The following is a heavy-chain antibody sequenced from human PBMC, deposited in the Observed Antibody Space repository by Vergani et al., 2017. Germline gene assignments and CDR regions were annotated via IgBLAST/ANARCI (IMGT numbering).Heavy chain of an antibody. D-gene: IGHD4-23*01. CDR3: ATAYYGGSLDY. CDR2: IWYDGSYK. V-gene: IGHV3-33*01. CDR1: GFTFSTCN. J-gene: IGHJ4*02. Sequence: QVQLVESGGGVVQPGRSLRLSCAASGFTFSTCNMHWVRQAPGKGLEWGAVIWYDGSYKYYADSVKGRFTISRDNSKDTLYLQMNSLRAQDTALYYCATAYYGGSLDYWGRGTLVTVSS.